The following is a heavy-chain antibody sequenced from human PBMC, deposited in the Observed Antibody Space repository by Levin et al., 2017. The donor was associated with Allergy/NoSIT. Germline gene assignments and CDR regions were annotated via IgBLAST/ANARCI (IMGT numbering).Heavy chain of an antibody. CDR3: SRSLDY. Sequence: GESLKISCAVSGFTLSSYWMDWVRQTPGKGLEWVANIKQDGSEKYYVDSVKGRFTISRDNAKNSMYLQMTSLRPEDTAVYFCSRSLDYWGQGTLVTVSS. V-gene: IGHV3-7*04. CDR1: GFTLSSYW. CDR2: IKQDGSEK. J-gene: IGHJ4*02.